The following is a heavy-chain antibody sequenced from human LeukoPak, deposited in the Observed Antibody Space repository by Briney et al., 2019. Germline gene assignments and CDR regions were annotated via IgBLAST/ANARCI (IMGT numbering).Heavy chain of an antibody. D-gene: IGHD6-6*01. J-gene: IGHJ6*02. CDR3: ARDLDSSSSFYYYYGMDV. CDR1: GFIFSSYW. Sequence: GGSLRLSCAASGFIFSSYWMNWVRQAPGKGLEWVAVIWYDGSNKYYADSVKGRFTISRDNSKNTLYLQMNSLRAEDTAVYYCARDLDSSSSFYYYYGMDVWGQGTTVTVSS. CDR2: IWYDGSNK. V-gene: IGHV3-33*08.